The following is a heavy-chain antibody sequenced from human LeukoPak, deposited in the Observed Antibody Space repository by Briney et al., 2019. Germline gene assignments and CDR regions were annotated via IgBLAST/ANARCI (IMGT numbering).Heavy chain of an antibody. J-gene: IGHJ6*04. CDR3: ARPVWFGELFYYGMDV. D-gene: IGHD3-10*01. Sequence: GGSLRLSCAASGFTFSRYWMHWVRQAPGKGLVWVSSISSSSNYIYYADSVMGRFTISRDNAKNSLYLQMNSLRAEDTAVYYCARPVWFGELFYYGMDVWGKGTTVTVSS. CDR2: ISSSSNYI. V-gene: IGHV3-21*01. CDR1: GFTFSRYW.